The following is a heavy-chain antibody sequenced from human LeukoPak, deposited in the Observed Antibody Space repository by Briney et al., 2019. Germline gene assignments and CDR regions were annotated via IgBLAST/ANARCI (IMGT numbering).Heavy chain of an antibody. V-gene: IGHV3-23*01. CDR2: ISGSGGST. J-gene: IGHJ5*02. CDR1: GFTFSSYA. Sequence: GGSLRPSCAASGFTFSSYAMSWVRQAPGKGLEWVSAISGSGGSTYYADSVKGRFTISRDNSKNTLYLQMNSLRAEDTAVYYCAKDPDTSSGYLQGFDPWGQGTLVTVSS. D-gene: IGHD3-22*01. CDR3: AKDPDTSSGYLQGFDP.